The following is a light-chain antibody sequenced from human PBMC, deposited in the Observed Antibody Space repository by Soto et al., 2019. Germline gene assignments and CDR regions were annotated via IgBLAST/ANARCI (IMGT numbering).Light chain of an antibody. Sequence: DIQMTQSPSTLSASVGDSVTITCRASQSISSWLAWYQQKPGKAPKLLIYKASSLQSGVPSGFSGSGSGTDFTLTISSLQPDDFATYYCQQYTDYPVTFGQGTRLEIK. V-gene: IGKV1-5*03. CDR2: KAS. CDR3: QQYTDYPVT. J-gene: IGKJ5*01. CDR1: QSISSW.